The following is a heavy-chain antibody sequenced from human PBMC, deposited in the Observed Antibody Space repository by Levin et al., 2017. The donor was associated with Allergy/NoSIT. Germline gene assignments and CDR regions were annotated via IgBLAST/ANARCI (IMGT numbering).Heavy chain of an antibody. V-gene: IGHV3-7*01. CDR3: ARDWGGGWNS. CDR2: INKDGRDK. CDR1: GFTFSTYW. J-gene: IGHJ4*02. D-gene: IGHD7-27*01. Sequence: SCAASGFTFSTYWMSWVRQAPGKGLEWVAHINKDGRDKYYLDSVKGRFTISRDNANAKNSLYLQMNNLRAEDTAVYYCARDWGGGWNSWGQGTLVTVSS.